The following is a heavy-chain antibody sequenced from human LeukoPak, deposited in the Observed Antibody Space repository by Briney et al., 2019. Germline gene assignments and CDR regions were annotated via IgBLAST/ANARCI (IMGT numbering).Heavy chain of an antibody. J-gene: IGHJ4*02. CDR2: ISGGGST. CDR1: GFTFSSYA. Sequence: GGSLSLSCAVSGFTFSSYAISWVRQAPGQGLEGVSTISGGGSTYYADSAKGRFTISRDKSKNTLYLQMNSLRAEHTAVYYCAKASLTAYYGLFEGGEGTLDTVSS. CDR3: AKASLTAYYGLFE. D-gene: IGHD3-9*01. V-gene: IGHV3-23*01.